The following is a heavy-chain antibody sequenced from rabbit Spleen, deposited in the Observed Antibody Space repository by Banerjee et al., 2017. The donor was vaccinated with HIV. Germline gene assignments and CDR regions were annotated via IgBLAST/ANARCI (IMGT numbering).Heavy chain of an antibody. Sequence: QEQLKETGGGLVQPGGSLKLSCKASGFDFSTYYMSWVRQAPGKGLEWIACIDGVPDAKTYYASWAKGRFTISKTSSTTVTLRLNSLTAADTATYFCARSYAVGYNLWGPGTLVTVS. D-gene: IGHD4-2*01. J-gene: IGHJ4*01. CDR1: GFDFSTYYM. CDR2: IDGVPDAKT. CDR3: ARSYAVGYNL. V-gene: IGHV1S45*01.